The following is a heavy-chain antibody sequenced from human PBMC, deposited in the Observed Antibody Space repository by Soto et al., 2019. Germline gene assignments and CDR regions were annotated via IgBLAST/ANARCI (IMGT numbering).Heavy chain of an antibody. CDR3: VGLAATTADY. CDR1: GGSFSDYY. Sequence: PSETLSLTCAVYGGSFSDYYWSWIRQPPGKGLEWSGEINHSGGTNYNPSLKRRVTISVDTSKNQFSLTLRSVTAADTAVYYCVGLAATTADYWGQGTLVTVSS. J-gene: IGHJ4*02. CDR2: INHSGGT. V-gene: IGHV4-34*01. D-gene: IGHD1-26*01.